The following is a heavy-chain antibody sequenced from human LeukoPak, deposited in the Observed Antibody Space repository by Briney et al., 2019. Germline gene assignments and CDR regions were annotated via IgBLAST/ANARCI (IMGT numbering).Heavy chain of an antibody. CDR1: GYTFTSYG. V-gene: IGHV1-18*01. CDR3: ARDLGNWRNRGYNWFDP. D-gene: IGHD1-20*01. CDR2: ISAYNGNT. Sequence: GASVKVSCKASGYTFTSYGISWVRQAPGQGPEWMGWISAYNGNTNYAQKLQGRVTMTTDTSTSTAYMELRSLRSDDTAVYYCARDLGNWRNRGYNWFDPWGQGTLVTVSS. J-gene: IGHJ5*02.